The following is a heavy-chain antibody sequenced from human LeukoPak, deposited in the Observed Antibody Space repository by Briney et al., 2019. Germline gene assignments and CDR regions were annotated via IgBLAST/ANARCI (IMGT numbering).Heavy chain of an antibody. CDR3: ARDFHVDTAMVSGYMDV. D-gene: IGHD5-18*01. Sequence: GGSLRLSCAASGFTFSSYSMNWVRQAPGKGLEWVSSISSSSSYIYYADSVKGRFTISRDSAKNSLYLQMNSLRAEDTAVYYCARDFHVDTAMVSGYMDVWGKGTTVTVSS. CDR2: ISSSSSYI. J-gene: IGHJ6*03. CDR1: GFTFSSYS. V-gene: IGHV3-21*01.